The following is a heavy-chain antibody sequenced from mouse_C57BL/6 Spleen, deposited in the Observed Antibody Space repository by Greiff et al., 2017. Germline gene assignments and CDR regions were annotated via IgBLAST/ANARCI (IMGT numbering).Heavy chain of an antibody. J-gene: IGHJ2*01. D-gene: IGHD2-1*01. V-gene: IGHV1-74*01. CDR1: GYTFTSYW. CDR3: AGGYGNYEVYVDY. Sequence: QVQLKQPGAELVKPGASVKVSCKASGYTFTSYWMHWVKQRPGQGLEWIGRIHPSDSDTNYNQKFKGKATLTVDKSSSTAYMQLSSLTSEDSAVYYCAGGYGNYEVYVDYWGQGTTLTVSS. CDR2: IHPSDSDT.